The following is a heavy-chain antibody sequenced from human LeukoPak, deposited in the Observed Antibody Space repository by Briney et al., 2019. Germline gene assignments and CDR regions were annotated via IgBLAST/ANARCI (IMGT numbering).Heavy chain of an antibody. CDR3: ARTSIAARRANAFDI. Sequence: SQTLSLTCTVSGGSISSGGYYWSWIRQHPGKGLEWIGYIYYSGSTYYNPSLKSRVTISVDRSKNQFSLKLSSVTAADTAVYYCARTSIAARRANAFDIWGQGTMVTVSS. D-gene: IGHD6-6*01. CDR1: GGSISSGGYY. CDR2: IYYSGST. V-gene: IGHV4-31*03. J-gene: IGHJ3*02.